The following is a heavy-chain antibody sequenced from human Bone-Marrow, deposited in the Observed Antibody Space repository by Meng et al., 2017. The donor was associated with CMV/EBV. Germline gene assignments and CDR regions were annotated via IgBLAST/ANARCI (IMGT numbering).Heavy chain of an antibody. J-gene: IGHJ4*02. CDR3: ARVGRGSGYSSSWDY. V-gene: IGHV3-20*04. CDR2: INWNGGST. D-gene: IGHD6-13*01. Sequence: GESLKISCAASGFTFDDYGMSWVRQAPGKGLEWVSGINWNGGSTGYADSVKGRFTISRDNAKNSLYLQMNSLRAEDTALYYCARVGRGSGYSSSWDYWGQGTLVTVYS. CDR1: GFTFDDYG.